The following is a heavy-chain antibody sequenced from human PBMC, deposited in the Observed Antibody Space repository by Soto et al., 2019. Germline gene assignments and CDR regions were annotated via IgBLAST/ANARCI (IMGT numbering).Heavy chain of an antibody. Sequence: QVQLVQSGAEVKKPGSSVKVSCKASGGTLSSYAISWVRQAPGQGLEWMGGITFSGTTNYAQKFQGTVTSTADESTNTAYMELRSLRSEDSAVYYCASHDSTGYLYWYSDLWGRGTLVTVSS. J-gene: IGHJ2*01. CDR2: ITFSGTT. CDR3: ASHDSTGYLYWYSDL. D-gene: IGHD5-18*01. V-gene: IGHV1-69*12. CDR1: GGTLSSYA.